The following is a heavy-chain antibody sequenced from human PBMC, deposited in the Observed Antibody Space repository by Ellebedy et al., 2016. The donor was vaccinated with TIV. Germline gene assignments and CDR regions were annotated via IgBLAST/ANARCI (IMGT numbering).Heavy chain of an antibody. J-gene: IGHJ4*02. CDR3: ARGAMAAAGDDY. CDR2: ISSNSNYI. D-gene: IGHD6-13*01. V-gene: IGHV3-21*01. Sequence: PGGSLRLSCAASGFTFSSYAMSWVRQAPGKGLGWVSSISSNSNYIYYADSVRGRFTISRDNAKKSLYLQMNSLRAEDTAVYYCARGAMAAAGDDYWGQGTLVTVSS. CDR1: GFTFSSYA.